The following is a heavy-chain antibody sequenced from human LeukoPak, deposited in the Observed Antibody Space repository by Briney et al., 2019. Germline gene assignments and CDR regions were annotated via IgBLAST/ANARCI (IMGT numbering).Heavy chain of an antibody. CDR2: IYYSGST. Sequence: SQTLSLTCSVSGGSIISGGYYWSWIRQHPGKGLEWIGYIYYSGSTNYNPSLKSRVTISVDTSKNQFSLKLSSVTAADTAVYYCARTDSSGWYVFDYWGQGTLVTVSS. D-gene: IGHD6-19*01. CDR3: ARTDSSGWYVFDY. J-gene: IGHJ4*02. V-gene: IGHV4-31*03. CDR1: GGSIISGGYY.